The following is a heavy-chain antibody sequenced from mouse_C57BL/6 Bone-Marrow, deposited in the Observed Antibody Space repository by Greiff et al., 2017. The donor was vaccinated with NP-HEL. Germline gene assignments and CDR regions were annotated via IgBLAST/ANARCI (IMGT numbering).Heavy chain of an antibody. CDR3: ARSWDRDFDY. CDR1: GYTFTSYW. V-gene: IGHV1-59*01. D-gene: IGHD3-3*01. Sequence: VQLQQPGAELVRPGTSVKLSCKASGYTFTSYWMHWVKQRPGQGLEWIGVIDPSDSYTNYNQKFKGKATLTVDTSSSTAYMQLSSLTSEDSAVYYCARSWDRDFDYWGQGTTLTVSS. J-gene: IGHJ2*01. CDR2: IDPSDSYT.